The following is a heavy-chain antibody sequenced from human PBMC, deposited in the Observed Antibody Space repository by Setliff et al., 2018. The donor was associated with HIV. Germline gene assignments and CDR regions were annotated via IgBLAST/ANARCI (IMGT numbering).Heavy chain of an antibody. J-gene: IGHJ3*02. Sequence: SETLSLTCTVSGGSISSGSYYWSWIRQPAGKGLEWIGRIYTSGSTNYNPSLKSRVTISVDTSKNQFSLNLSSVTAADTAVYYCARESDRQWLVPGAFDIWGQGTMVT. CDR1: GGSISSGSYY. CDR3: ARESDRQWLVPGAFDI. CDR2: IYTSGST. D-gene: IGHD6-19*01. V-gene: IGHV4-61*02.